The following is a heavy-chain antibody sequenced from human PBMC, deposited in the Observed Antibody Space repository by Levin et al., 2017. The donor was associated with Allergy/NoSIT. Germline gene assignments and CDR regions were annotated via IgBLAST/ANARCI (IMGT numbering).Heavy chain of an antibody. CDR1: GFTFSSYG. Sequence: GSLRLSCAASGFTFSSYGMHWVRQAPGKGLEWVAVISYDGSNKYYADSVKGRFTISRDNSKNTLYLDMNRLRAEDTAVYYCAKGNHWGQGTLVTVSS. J-gene: IGHJ5*02. V-gene: IGHV3-30*18. CDR2: ISYDGSNK. CDR3: AKGNH.